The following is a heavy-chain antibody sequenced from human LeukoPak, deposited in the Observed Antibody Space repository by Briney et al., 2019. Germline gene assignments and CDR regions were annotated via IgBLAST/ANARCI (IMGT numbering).Heavy chain of an antibody. V-gene: IGHV3-21*01. Sequence: PGGSLRLSCAASGFTFSSYSMNWVRQAPGKGLEWVSSISSSSSYIYYADSVKGRFTISRDNAKNSLYLQMNSLRAEDTAVYYCARGDKDIVLMVYAISGVAYMDVWGKGTTVTVSS. CDR1: GFTFSSYS. D-gene: IGHD2-8*01. CDR3: ARGDKDIVLMVYAISGVAYMDV. J-gene: IGHJ6*03. CDR2: ISSSSSYI.